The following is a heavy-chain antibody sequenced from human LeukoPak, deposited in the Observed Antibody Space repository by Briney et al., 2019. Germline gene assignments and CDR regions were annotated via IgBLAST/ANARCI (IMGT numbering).Heavy chain of an antibody. CDR1: GFTFSSYA. J-gene: IGHJ6*03. Sequence: GGSLRLSCAASGFTFSSYAMHWVRQAPGKGLEWVAVISYDGSNKYYADSVKGRFTISRDNSKNTLYLQMNSLRAEDTAVYYCARQLGYCSGGSCKGRLPYYYYYMDVWGKGTTVTISS. D-gene: IGHD2-15*01. CDR2: ISYDGSNK. CDR3: ARQLGYCSGGSCKGRLPYYYYYMDV. V-gene: IGHV3-30*14.